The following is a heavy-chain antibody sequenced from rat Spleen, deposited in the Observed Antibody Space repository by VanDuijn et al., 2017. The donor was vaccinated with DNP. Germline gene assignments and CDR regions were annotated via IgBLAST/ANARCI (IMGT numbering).Heavy chain of an antibody. V-gene: IGHV2-15*01. Sequence: QVQLKESGPGLVQPSETLSLTCSVSGVSLTSYSVSWVRQPSGKGLEWMGRMWYDGDTAYNSALKSRLSIRRDTSKSQVFLRMNSLQTEDTAIYFCSRVLYNGYQRHYWSFDFWGPGTMVTVSS. J-gene: IGHJ1*01. D-gene: IGHD1-6*01. CDR3: SRVLYNGYQRHYWSFDF. CDR1: GVSLTSYS. CDR2: MWYDGDT.